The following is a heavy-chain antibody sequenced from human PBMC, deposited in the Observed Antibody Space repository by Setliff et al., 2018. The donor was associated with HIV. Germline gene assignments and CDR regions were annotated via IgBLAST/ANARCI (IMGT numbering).Heavy chain of an antibody. CDR1: GFTFRNYA. J-gene: IGHJ3*02. CDR2: IGAAAYPT. V-gene: IGHV3-23*01. Sequence: GGSLRLSCAASGFTFRNYAMGWVRQGPGKGLEWVSTIGAAAYPTHYAESVKGRFTISKDNSRNALYLQMNSLTDEDTAVYYCVKVFAFGIDGFDIWGQGTMVTVSS. CDR3: VKVFAFGIDGFDI. D-gene: IGHD3-10*01.